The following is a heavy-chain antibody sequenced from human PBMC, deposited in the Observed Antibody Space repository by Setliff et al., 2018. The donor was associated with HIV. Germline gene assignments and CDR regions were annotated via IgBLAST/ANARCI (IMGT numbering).Heavy chain of an antibody. CDR2: INPSGGST. Sequence: ASVKVSCKASGYTFTSYYMHWVRQAPGQGLEGMGIINPSGGSTSYAQKFQGRVTMTRDASTSTVYMELSSLRSEDTAVYYCARAYDRYCSSTSCYEWFDPWGQGTLVTVSS. CDR3: ARAYDRYCSSTSCYEWFDP. D-gene: IGHD2-2*01. V-gene: IGHV1-46*01. J-gene: IGHJ5*02. CDR1: GYTFTSYY.